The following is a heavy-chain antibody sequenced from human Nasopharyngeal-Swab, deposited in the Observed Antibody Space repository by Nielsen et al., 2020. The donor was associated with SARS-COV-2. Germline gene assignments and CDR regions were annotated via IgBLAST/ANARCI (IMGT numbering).Heavy chain of an antibody. CDR2: IYTSGNT. CDR1: GGSISSGNYY. V-gene: IGHV4-61*02. Sequence: SETLSLTCTVSGGSISSGNYYWTWIRQPAGKGLEWIGRIYTSGNTNYNPSLKSRVTISRDTSKNQFSLKLNSVTAADTAMYYCARAPPESYYDSSGYPPGGGFDIWGQGTMVTVSS. D-gene: IGHD3-22*01. CDR3: ARAPPESYYDSSGYPPGGGFDI. J-gene: IGHJ3*02.